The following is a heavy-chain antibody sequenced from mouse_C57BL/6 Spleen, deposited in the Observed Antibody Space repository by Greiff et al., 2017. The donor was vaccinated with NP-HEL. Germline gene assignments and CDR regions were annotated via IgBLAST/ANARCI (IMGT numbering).Heavy chain of an antibody. J-gene: IGHJ3*01. CDR3: VYDGYYRCAY. D-gene: IGHD2-3*01. Sequence: EVMLVESGGGLVQPKGSLKLSCAASGFSFNTYAMNWVRQAPGKGLEWVARIRSKSNNYATYYADSVKDRFTISRDDSESMLYLQMNNLKTEDTAMYYCVYDGYYRCAYWGQGTLVTVSA. V-gene: IGHV10-1*01. CDR1: GFSFNTYA. CDR2: IRSKSNNYAT.